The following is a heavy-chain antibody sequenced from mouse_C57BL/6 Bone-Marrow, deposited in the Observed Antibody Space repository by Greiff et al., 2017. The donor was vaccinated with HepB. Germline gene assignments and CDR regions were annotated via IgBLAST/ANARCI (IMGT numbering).Heavy chain of an antibody. V-gene: IGHV14-3*01. CDR2: IDPANGNT. J-gene: IGHJ2*01. CDR3: ATFITTVVALDY. D-gene: IGHD1-1*01. Sequence: EVQLVESVAELVRPGASVKLSCTASGFNIKNTYMHWVKQRPEQGLEWIGRIDPANGNTKYAPTFQGKATITADTSSNTAYLQLSSLTSEDTAIYYCATFITTVVALDYWGQGTTLTVSS. CDR1: GFNIKNTY.